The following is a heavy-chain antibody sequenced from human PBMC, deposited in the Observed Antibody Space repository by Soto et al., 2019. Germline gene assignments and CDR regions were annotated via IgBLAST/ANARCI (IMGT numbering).Heavy chain of an antibody. V-gene: IGHV1-69*02. J-gene: IGHJ3*02. CDR3: TLGSWSAETFDI. CDR1: GGTFRTYT. CDR2: ILPMVDIT. D-gene: IGHD2-2*01. Sequence: VASVKVSCKASGGTFRTYTVIWVRQAPGQGPEWMGRILPMVDITNSAQSFQGRLTMTADKSTSTVYLELSSLRFEDTALYYCTLGSWSAETFDIWGRGTMVTVSS.